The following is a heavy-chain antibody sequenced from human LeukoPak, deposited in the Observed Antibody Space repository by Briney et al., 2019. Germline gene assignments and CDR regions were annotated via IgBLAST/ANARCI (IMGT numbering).Heavy chain of an antibody. J-gene: IGHJ4*02. V-gene: IGHV3-64*01. CDR1: GFTFSSYA. D-gene: IGHD3-10*01. CDR2: ISSNGGST. Sequence: PGGSLRLSCAASGFTFSSYAMHWVRQAPGKGLEYVSAISSNGGSTYYANSVKGRFTISRDNSKNTLYLQMGSLRAEDMAVYYCARPGTRFTMVRGASDYFDYWGQGTLVTVSS. CDR3: ARPGTRFTMVRGASDYFDY.